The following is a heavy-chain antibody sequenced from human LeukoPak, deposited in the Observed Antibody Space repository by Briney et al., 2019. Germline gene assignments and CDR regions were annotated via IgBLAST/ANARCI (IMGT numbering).Heavy chain of an antibody. V-gene: IGHV1-2*06. Sequence: ASVKVSCKASGYTFTGYYMHWVRQAPGQGLEWMGRINPNSGGTNYAQKFQGRVTVTRDTSISTAYMELSRLRSDDTAVYYCARALSYYGSGRYDFDYWGQGTLVTVSS. J-gene: IGHJ4*02. CDR2: INPNSGGT. D-gene: IGHD3-10*01. CDR1: GYTFTGYY. CDR3: ARALSYYGSGRYDFDY.